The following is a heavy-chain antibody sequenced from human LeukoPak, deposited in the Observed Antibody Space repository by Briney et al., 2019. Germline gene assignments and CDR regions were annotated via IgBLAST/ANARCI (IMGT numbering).Heavy chain of an antibody. CDR2: IYSGGST. CDR3: ARDLTYGDYPGHFDY. V-gene: IGHV3-66*01. D-gene: IGHD4-17*01. CDR1: GFTVSSNY. J-gene: IGHJ4*02. Sequence: GGSLRLSCAASGFTVSSNYMNWVRQAPGKGLEWVSVIYSGGSTYYADSVKGRFTISRDNSKNTLYLQMNSLREEDTAVYYCARDLTYGDYPGHFDYWGQGTLVTVSS.